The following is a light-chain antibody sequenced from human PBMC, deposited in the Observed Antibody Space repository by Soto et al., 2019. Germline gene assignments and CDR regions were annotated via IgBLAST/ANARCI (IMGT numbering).Light chain of an antibody. Sequence: DIVMTQSPDSLAVSLGERATINCKSSQSVLYSPNIKNYLAWYQQKPGQPPKLLIYWASTRESGVPDRFSGSGSGTDFTLTISSLQAEDVAFYYCQQYHSAPQSFGQGTKVEI. CDR3: QQYHSAPQS. V-gene: IGKV4-1*01. CDR1: QSVLYSPNIKNY. CDR2: WAS. J-gene: IGKJ1*01.